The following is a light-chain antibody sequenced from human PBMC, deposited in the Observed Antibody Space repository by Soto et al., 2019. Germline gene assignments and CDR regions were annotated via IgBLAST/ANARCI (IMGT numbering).Light chain of an antibody. CDR1: QTVLYSSNY. CDR2: WAS. Sequence: DIVMTQSPDSLSVSLGERATINCKSSQTVLYSSNYLAWYQQKAGQPPKLLIYWASTRESGVPDRFSGSGSRTDFTLTISSLQAEDVAVYYCQQYYTTPVTFGQGTKVEI. J-gene: IGKJ1*01. V-gene: IGKV4-1*01. CDR3: QQYYTTPVT.